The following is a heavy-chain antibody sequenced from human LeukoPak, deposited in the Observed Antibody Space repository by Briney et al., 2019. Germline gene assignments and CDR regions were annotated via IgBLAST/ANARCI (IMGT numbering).Heavy chain of an antibody. D-gene: IGHD6-19*01. Sequence: ASVKVSCKVSGYTLTELSMHWVRQAPGQGLEWMGWISAYNGNTNYAQKLQGRVTMTTDTSTSTAYMELRSLRSDDTAVYYCAILGVAGASSFDYWGQGTLVTVSS. CDR1: GYTLTELS. J-gene: IGHJ4*02. CDR2: ISAYNGNT. V-gene: IGHV1-18*01. CDR3: AILGVAGASSFDY.